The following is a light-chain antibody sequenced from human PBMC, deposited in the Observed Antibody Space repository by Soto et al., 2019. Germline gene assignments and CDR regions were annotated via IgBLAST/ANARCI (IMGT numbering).Light chain of an antibody. Sequence: EIVLTQSSGTLSLSPGDRATLSCRASQGVTPAYLAWYQHKPGQAPRLLIYGASHRATGIPDRFSGSGSGTDFTLTITRLEPEDFAVYSCQQYGGSPLFTFGPGTRVDFK. CDR1: QGVTPAY. CDR2: GAS. J-gene: IGKJ3*01. V-gene: IGKV3-20*01. CDR3: QQYGGSPLFT.